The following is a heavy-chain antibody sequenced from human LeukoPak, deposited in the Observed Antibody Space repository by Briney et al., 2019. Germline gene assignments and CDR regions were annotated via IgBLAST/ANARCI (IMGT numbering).Heavy chain of an antibody. CDR1: GFTFTNAW. V-gene: IGHV3-30-3*01. CDR2: ISYHESNK. Sequence: PGGSLRLSCVDSGFTFTNAWMSWVRQAPGKGLEWVAVISYHESNKYYADSVKGRFTISRDNSKNTLYLQMNSLRPEDTAVYYCAREYSYDCGYWGQGTLVTVSS. CDR3: AREYSYDCGY. J-gene: IGHJ4*02. D-gene: IGHD5-18*01.